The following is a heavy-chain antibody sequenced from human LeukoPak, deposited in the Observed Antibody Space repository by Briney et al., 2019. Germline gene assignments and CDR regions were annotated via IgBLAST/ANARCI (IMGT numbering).Heavy chain of an antibody. V-gene: IGHV1-69*04. Sequence: SVKVSCKASGGTFSSYAISWVRQAPGQGLEWMGRIIPILGIANYAKKFQGRVTITTDESTSTAYMELSSLRSEDTAVYYCATPISSSIFWGSWYYWGQGTLVTVSS. J-gene: IGHJ4*02. D-gene: IGHD6-13*01. CDR1: GGTFSSYA. CDR2: IIPILGIA. CDR3: ATPISSSIFWGSWYY.